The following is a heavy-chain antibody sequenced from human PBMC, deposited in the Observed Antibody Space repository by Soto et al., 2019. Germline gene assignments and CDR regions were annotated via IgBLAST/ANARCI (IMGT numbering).Heavy chain of an antibody. V-gene: IGHV4-59*01. CDR2: IYYSGST. CDR3: ASAVAGTGRGFDY. CDR1: GGSISSYH. J-gene: IGHJ4*01. Sequence: QVQLQESGPGLVKPSETLSLTCTVSGGSISSYHWSWIPQPPGMGLEWIGYIYYSGSTNYNSSLKSRVTISVDPSKNRFSLKLSSVTAADTAVYYCASAVAGTGRGFDYWGHGTLVTVSS. D-gene: IGHD6-19*01.